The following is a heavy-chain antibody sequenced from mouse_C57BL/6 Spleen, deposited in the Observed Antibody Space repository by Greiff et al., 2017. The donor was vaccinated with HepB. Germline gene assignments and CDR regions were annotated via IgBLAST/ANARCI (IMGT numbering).Heavy chain of an antibody. D-gene: IGHD1-1*01. J-gene: IGHJ1*03. CDR1: GFTFSDYG. V-gene: IGHV5-17*01. Sequence: EVKLMESGGGLVKPGGSLKLPCAASGFTFSDYGMHWVRQAPEKGLEWVAYISSGSSTIYYADTVKGRFTISRDNAKNTLFLQMTSLRSEDTAMYYCARNYYYCSSYEGYFDVWGTGTTVTVSS. CDR3: ARNYYYCSSYEGYFDV. CDR2: ISSGSSTI.